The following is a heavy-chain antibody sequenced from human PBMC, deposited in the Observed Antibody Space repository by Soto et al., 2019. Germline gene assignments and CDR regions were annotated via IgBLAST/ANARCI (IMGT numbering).Heavy chain of an antibody. CDR1: GFSLSTDDVG. CDR3: ARSKYSFSSFDY. CDR2: IYWDDDK. J-gene: IGHJ4*02. V-gene: IGHV2-5*02. D-gene: IGHD6-6*01. Sequence: QITLKESGPTLVKPTQTLTLTCTFSGFSLSTDDVGVGWIRQPPGKALDWLAVIYWDDDKRYSPSLKSRLTITKDTSKNQVLLTMTNMDPVDTATYFCARSKYSFSSFDYWGQGALVTVSS.